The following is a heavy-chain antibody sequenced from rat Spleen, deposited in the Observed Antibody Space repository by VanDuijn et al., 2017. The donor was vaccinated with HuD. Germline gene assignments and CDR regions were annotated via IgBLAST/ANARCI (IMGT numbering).Heavy chain of an antibody. J-gene: IGHJ2*01. CDR3: VRHGYTRYYFDY. CDR1: GFTFSTFP. CDR2: ISSGGGGT. V-gene: IGHV5-25*01. D-gene: IGHD1-9*01. Sequence: EAQLVASDGGLVQPGRSLKLSCTASGFTFSTFPMLWVRQAPKKGLEWVASISSGGGGTYYADSVEGRFTISRDNAKSTLYLQMDSLRSEDTATYYCVRHGYTRYYFDYWGQGVMVTVSS.